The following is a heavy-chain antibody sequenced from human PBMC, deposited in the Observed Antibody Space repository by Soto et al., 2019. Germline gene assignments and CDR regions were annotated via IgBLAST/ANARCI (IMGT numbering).Heavy chain of an antibody. D-gene: IGHD3-22*01. CDR1: GGSISSSNW. J-gene: IGHJ5*02. Sequence: KTSETLSLTCAVSGGSISSSNWWSWVRQPPGKGLEWIGEIYHSGSTNYNPSLKSRVTISVDKSKNQFSLKLSSVTAADTAVYYCAAFMYYYDSSGLNWFDPWGQGTLVTVSS. CDR3: AAFMYYYDSSGLNWFDP. CDR2: IYHSGST. V-gene: IGHV4-4*02.